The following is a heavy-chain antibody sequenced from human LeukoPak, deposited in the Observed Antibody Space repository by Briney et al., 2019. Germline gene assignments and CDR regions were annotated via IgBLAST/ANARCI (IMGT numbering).Heavy chain of an antibody. V-gene: IGHV4-38-2*02. CDR1: GYSISSGYY. Sequence: SETLSLTCTVSGYSISSGYYWGWIRQPPGKGLEWIGSIYHSGSTYYNPSLKSRVTISVDTSKNQFSLKLSSVTAADTAAYYCASHRYYYDSSGYSTFDYWGQGTLVTVSS. CDR3: ASHRYYYDSSGYSTFDY. CDR2: IYHSGST. J-gene: IGHJ4*02. D-gene: IGHD3-22*01.